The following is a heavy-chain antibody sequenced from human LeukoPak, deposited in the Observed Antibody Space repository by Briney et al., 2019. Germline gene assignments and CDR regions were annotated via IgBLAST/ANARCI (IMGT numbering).Heavy chain of an antibody. V-gene: IGHV3-23*01. CDR1: GFTFSSYS. CDR3: AKAFREYGSSTYSSFDI. CDR2: ITGTT. D-gene: IGHD6-13*01. Sequence: GGSLRLSCAASGFTFSSYSMSWVRQAPGKGLHWVSTITGTTHYADSVRCRFTISRDNSKNIFYLQMNSLSTEDTALYYCAKAFREYGSSTYSSFDIWGQGTMVTVSS. J-gene: IGHJ3*02.